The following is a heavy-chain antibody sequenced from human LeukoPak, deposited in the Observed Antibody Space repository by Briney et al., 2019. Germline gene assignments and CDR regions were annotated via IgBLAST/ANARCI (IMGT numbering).Heavy chain of an antibody. J-gene: IGHJ4*02. CDR2: IYYSGTT. CDR3: ARAVAGGKYFFDD. Sequence: PSETLSLTCTVSTVSITSSSYYWGWIRQPPGKGLEWIGSIYYSGTTYYNPSLKSRVTISVDTSKNQSSLKLTSVAAADTAVYYCARAVAGGKYFFDDWGQGTLVTVSS. CDR1: TVSITSSSYY. D-gene: IGHD2-8*02. V-gene: IGHV4-39*01.